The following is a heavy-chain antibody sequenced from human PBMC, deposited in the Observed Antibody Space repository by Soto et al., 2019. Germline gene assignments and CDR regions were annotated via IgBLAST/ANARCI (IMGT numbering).Heavy chain of an antibody. CDR3: ANWGDLTTMVRGVISTTEYLGAFDI. CDR1: GYSFTSYW. V-gene: IGHV5-10-1*01. J-gene: IGHJ3*02. D-gene: IGHD3-10*01. Sequence: PGESLKISCKGPGYSFTSYWISWVRQMPGKGLEWMGRIDPSDSYTNYSPSFQGHVTISADKSISTAYLQWSSLKASDTAMYYCANWGDLTTMVRGVISTTEYLGAFDIWGQGTMVTVSS. CDR2: IDPSDSYT.